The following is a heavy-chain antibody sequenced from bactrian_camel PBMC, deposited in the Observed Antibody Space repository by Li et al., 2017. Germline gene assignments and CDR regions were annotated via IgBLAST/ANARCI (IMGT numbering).Heavy chain of an antibody. CDR2: IVSDGSNT. J-gene: IGHJ4*01. Sequence: HVQLVESGGGLVQPGGSLRLSCGASGFTFTSYDVMSWVRQAPGKGLEWVSSIVSDGSNTYYADSVKGRITISRDNAKNMVYLQMNSLKSEDTALYHCATCSPTETQYSDSDHWGHGTQVTVS. CDR1: GFTFTSYD. V-gene: IGHV3-2*01. D-gene: IGHD4*01. CDR3: ATCSPTETQYSDSDH.